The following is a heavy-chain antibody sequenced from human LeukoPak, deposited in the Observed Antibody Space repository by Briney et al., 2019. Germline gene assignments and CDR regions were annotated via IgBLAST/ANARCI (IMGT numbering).Heavy chain of an antibody. CDR1: GFSLISRGMC. CDR2: IDWDDDK. J-gene: IGHJ4*02. Sequence: ESAPALVKPTQTLTLTCTFSGFSLISRGMCMSWICQPPGKALEWLARIDWDDDKYYSTSLKTSLTISKDTSKTQVVLTMINMDPVNTATYYCARISDHYDSSGYSVFDYWGQGILVTVSS. D-gene: IGHD3-22*01. CDR3: ARISDHYDSSGYSVFDY. V-gene: IGHV2-70*11.